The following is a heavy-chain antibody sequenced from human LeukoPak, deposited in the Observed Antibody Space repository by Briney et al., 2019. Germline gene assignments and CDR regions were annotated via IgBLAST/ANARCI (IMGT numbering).Heavy chain of an antibody. CDR1: GYTFTSYD. D-gene: IGHD5-18*01. Sequence: GASVKVPCKASGYTFTSYDINWVRQATGQGLEWMGWMNPNSGNTGYAQKFQGRVTMTRNTSISTAYMELSSLRSDDTAVYYCASSPSWIQLWSIGYWGQGTLVTVSS. CDR3: ASSPSWIQLWSIGY. CDR2: MNPNSGNT. J-gene: IGHJ4*02. V-gene: IGHV1-8*01.